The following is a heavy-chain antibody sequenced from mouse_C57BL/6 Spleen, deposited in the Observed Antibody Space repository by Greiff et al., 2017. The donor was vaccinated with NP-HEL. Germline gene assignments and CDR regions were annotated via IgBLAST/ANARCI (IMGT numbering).Heavy chain of an antibody. Sequence: QVQLKQPGAELVMPGASVKLSCKASGYTFTSYWMHWVKQRPGQGLEWIGEIDPSDSYTNYNQKFKGKSTLTVDKSSSTAYMQLSSLTSEDSAVYYCARGEGYDWAMDYWGQGTSVTVSS. CDR3: ARGEGYDWAMDY. CDR2: IDPSDSYT. J-gene: IGHJ4*01. CDR1: GYTFTSYW. V-gene: IGHV1-69*01. D-gene: IGHD2-2*01.